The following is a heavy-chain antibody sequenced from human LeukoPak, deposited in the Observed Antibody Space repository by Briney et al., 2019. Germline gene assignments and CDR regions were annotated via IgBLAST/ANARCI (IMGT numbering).Heavy chain of an antibody. J-gene: IGHJ4*02. D-gene: IGHD2/OR15-2a*01. CDR1: GFTLRSYA. Sequence: GGSLRLSCAASGFTLRSYAMSWVRQAPGKGLEWVSAISGVGGDTYYADSVKGRLAISRDDSKNTLYLQMDSLRADDTAVYYCAGNPPFDYWGQGTLVTVSS. CDR2: ISGVGGDT. V-gene: IGHV3-23*01. CDR3: AGNPPFDY.